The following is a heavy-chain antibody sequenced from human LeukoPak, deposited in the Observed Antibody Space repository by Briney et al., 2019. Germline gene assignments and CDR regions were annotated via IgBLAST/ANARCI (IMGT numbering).Heavy chain of an antibody. CDR1: GFTLSRYS. V-gene: IGHV3-48*04. CDR3: ASGGSYFDY. CDR2: VSSGSASV. J-gene: IGHJ4*02. Sequence: GGSLRLSCAASGFTLSRYSMSWVRQAPGNGLEWLSFVSSGSASVDYADSVKGRFTISRDNAKNSLYLQMNSLTVEDTAVYYCASGGSYFDYWGQGTLVTVSS. D-gene: IGHD3-10*01.